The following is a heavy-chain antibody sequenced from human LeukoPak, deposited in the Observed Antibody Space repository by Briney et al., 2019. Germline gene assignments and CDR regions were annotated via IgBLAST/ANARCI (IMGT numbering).Heavy chain of an antibody. CDR3: AREGYYDSYAFDI. V-gene: IGHV4-34*01. CDR2: INHSGST. D-gene: IGHD3-22*01. J-gene: IGHJ3*02. Sequence: SSETLSLTCGVSGGSFSGYYWDWIRQSPGKGLEWIGEINHSGSTNYNPSLKSRVTISVDTSQKQFSLRLRSVTAADTAVYYCAREGYYDSYAFDIWGQGTMVTVSS. CDR1: GGSFSGYY.